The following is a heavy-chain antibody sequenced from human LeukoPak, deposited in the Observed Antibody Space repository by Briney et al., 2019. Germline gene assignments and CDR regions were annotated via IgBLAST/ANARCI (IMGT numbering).Heavy chain of an antibody. Sequence: PGGSLGLSCVASGFTFSNYWMHWVRQPPGKGLVWVSRIYVDGRTTNYAGSVKGRFTISRDNAKNTVYLEMNSLSVEDTATYYCIRDFRSADLWGQGTLVTVTS. J-gene: IGHJ5*02. V-gene: IGHV3-74*01. CDR1: GFTFSNYW. CDR3: IRDFRSADL. CDR2: IYVDGRTT.